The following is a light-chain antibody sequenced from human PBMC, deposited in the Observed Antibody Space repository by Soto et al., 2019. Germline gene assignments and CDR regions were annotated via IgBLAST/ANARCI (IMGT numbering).Light chain of an antibody. CDR2: EVS. Sequence: QSALTQPPSASGSPGQSVTISCTGTSSDVGGYNYVSWYQHHPGKAPKLMLYEVSKRPSGVPDRFSGSKSGNTASLTVSGLQAEDEADYYCSSYAGSNNAVFGTGTKLTAL. J-gene: IGLJ1*01. V-gene: IGLV2-8*01. CDR3: SSYAGSNNAV. CDR1: SSDVGGYNY.